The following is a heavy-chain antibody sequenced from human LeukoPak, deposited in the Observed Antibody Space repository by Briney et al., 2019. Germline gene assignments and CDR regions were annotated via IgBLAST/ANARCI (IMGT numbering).Heavy chain of an antibody. CDR1: GGPISSSNW. CDR3: ASVDGSESYGYYGMDV. D-gene: IGHD3-10*01. V-gene: IGHV4-4*02. J-gene: IGHJ6*04. CDR2: IYHSGCT. Sequence: SETLSLTCTVSGGPISSSNWWSWVRQPPGKGLEWIGEIYHSGCTNYNPSLKSRVIISVDKSNHQFSLKLSCVPAAGAAVYYCASVDGSESYGYYGMDVWGKGTTVTVS.